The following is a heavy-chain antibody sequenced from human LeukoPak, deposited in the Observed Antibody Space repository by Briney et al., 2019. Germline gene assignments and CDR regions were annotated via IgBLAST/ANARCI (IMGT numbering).Heavy chain of an antibody. Sequence: QSGGSLRLSCAASRFTFNSYAMSWVRQAPGKGLEWVSVIGGSNGITFYVGSVKGQFTISRDNSKDTLYLQMNSLRAEDTAVYYCARNENSGWGYFDYWGQGTLVTVSS. D-gene: IGHD5-12*01. J-gene: IGHJ4*02. V-gene: IGHV3-23*01. CDR3: ARNENSGWGYFDY. CDR2: IGGSNGIT. CDR1: RFTFNSYA.